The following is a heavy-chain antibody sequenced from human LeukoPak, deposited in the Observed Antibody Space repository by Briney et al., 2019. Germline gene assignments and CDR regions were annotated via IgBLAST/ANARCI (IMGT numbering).Heavy chain of an antibody. D-gene: IGHD3-10*01. CDR3: ARLGSESYYNYYYGMDV. CDR2: ISSSGNTI. CDR1: GFTFSYYE. V-gene: IGHV3-48*03. J-gene: IGHJ6*02. Sequence: GPLRLSCAASGFTFSYYEMNWVRQAPGKGLEWISYISSSGNTIYYADSVKGRFPVSRDNARNSLYLQMNGLRAEDTALYYCARLGSESYYNYYYGMDVWGQGTTVTVSS.